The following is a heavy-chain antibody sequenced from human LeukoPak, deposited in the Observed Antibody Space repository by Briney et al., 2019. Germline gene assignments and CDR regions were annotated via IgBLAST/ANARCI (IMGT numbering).Heavy chain of an antibody. V-gene: IGHV3-11*04. CDR2: ITTNGAST. Sequence: GGSLRLSCAASGFIFSDYYMTWIRQAPGRGLEWILYITTNGASTYYATSVKGRFTISRDNFRNTLFLQTSSLRGEDTAVYYCAKDRIEWFGELLSSFDFWGQGTLVTVSS. J-gene: IGHJ4*02. CDR3: AKDRIEWFGELLSSFDF. D-gene: IGHD3-10*01. CDR1: GFIFSDYY.